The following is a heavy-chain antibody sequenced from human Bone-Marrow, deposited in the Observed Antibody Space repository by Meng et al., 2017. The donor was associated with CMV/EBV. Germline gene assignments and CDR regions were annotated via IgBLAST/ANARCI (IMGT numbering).Heavy chain of an antibody. J-gene: IGHJ4*02. CDR2: INQDGSEE. CDR1: GFTFSGYW. V-gene: IGHV3-7*01. D-gene: IGHD3-10*01. CDR3: ARCRGDDYSDY. Sequence: GGFLRLPCTGPGFTFSGYWMSWVRQAPGKGLQWVANINQDGSEEYNVDFVKGRFTISRDNAKDSLFLQMNSLRAEDTAVYYCARCRGDDYSDYWGQRALVTVSS.